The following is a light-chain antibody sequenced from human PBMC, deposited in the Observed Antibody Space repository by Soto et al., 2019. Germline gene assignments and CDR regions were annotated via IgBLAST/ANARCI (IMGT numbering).Light chain of an antibody. CDR1: ETVATN. CDR2: GAS. Sequence: VMTQSPATLSVSPGERATLSCWASETVATNLAWYQQKPGQAPRLLISGASTRAAGISDRFRGSGSGTEFTLTISSLRSEDSAIYYCQQYFEWPPMTFGQGPKRDIK. V-gene: IGKV3-15*01. J-gene: IGKJ3*01. CDR3: QQYFEWPPMT.